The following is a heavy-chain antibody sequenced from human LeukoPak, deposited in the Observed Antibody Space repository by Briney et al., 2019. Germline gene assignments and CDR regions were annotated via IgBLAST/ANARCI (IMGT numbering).Heavy chain of an antibody. V-gene: IGHV4-59*01. D-gene: IGHD3-22*01. J-gene: IGHJ4*02. Sequence: SETLSLTCSVSGAAINKYYWSWIRQPPGKGLEWIGYIYYSGRSDYNPSLKSRVTISVDTSKNQFSLKLRAVTAADTAVYYCARIHSFYYDSSGYAYLDYWGQGTQVTVSS. CDR2: IYYSGRS. CDR1: GAAINKYY. CDR3: ARIHSFYYDSSGYAYLDY.